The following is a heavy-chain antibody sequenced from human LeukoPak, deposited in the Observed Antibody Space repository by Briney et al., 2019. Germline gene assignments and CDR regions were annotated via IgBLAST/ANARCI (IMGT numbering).Heavy chain of an antibody. CDR3: TRGLLPGY. V-gene: IGHV3-49*04. CDR1: GFTFVDYA. J-gene: IGHJ4*02. Sequence: GGSLRLSCTASGFTFVDYAMTWVRQAPGKGLEWVGFIRSNPYGGTTEYAASVKGRFTISRDDSKSIAYLQMDSLKTEDTAVYYCTRGLLPGYWGQGTLVTVSS. D-gene: IGHD2/OR15-2a*01. CDR2: IRSNPYGGTT.